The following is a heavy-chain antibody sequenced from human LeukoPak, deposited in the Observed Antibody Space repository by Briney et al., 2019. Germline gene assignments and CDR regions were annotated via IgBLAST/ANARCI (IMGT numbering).Heavy chain of an antibody. J-gene: IGHJ6*02. CDR3: ARMGAGRYYYYGIDV. CDR2: IDWDDDK. Sequence: SGPTLVHPPQPLTLTCTFSGFSVSTSGVCVSWIRQPPGKALEWLARIDWDDDKHYSTSLKTKLTISKDTSKNQVVLTMTNMDPVDTATYYCARMGAGRYYYYGIDVWGQGTTVTVSS. CDR1: GFSVSTSGVC. D-gene: IGHD1-26*01. V-gene: IGHV2-70*11.